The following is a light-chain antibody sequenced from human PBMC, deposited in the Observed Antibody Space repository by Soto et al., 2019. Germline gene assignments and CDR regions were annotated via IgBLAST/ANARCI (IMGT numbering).Light chain of an antibody. CDR1: QTISSW. Sequence: DIQMTQSPSTLSGSVGDRVTITCRASQTISSWLAWYQQKPGKAPKLLIYKASTLKSGVPARFSGSGSGTDFTLTISSLEPEDFAVYYCQQRSEWPITFGQGTRLEI. J-gene: IGKJ5*01. CDR2: KAS. V-gene: IGKV1-5*03. CDR3: QQRSEWPIT.